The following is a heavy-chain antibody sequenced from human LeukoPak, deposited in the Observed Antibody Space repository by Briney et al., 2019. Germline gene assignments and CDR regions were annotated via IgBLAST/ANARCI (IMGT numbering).Heavy chain of an antibody. Sequence: GASVKVSCKSFGHTFTSNYMHWVRQAPGQGPECMGVISPSGASTTYAQTFQGRVTPTRDMSTSTVYMELSSLRSEDTAVYYCASPGSLTTVRYDAFDIWGQGTMVTVSS. V-gene: IGHV1-46*01. CDR3: ASPGSLTTVRYDAFDI. CDR2: ISPSGAST. J-gene: IGHJ3*02. D-gene: IGHD4-17*01. CDR1: GHTFTSNY.